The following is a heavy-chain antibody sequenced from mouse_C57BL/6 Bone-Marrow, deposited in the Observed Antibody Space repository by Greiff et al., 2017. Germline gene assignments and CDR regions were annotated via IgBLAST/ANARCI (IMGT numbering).Heavy chain of an antibody. Sequence: QVQLQQPGAELVKPGASVKVSCKASGYTFTSYWMHWVKQRPGQGLEWIGRIHPSDSDTNYNQKFKGKATLTVDKSSTTAYMQLSSLTSEDAAVYYCAPVYSNYVGFAFWGQGTLVTVSA. V-gene: IGHV1-74*01. CDR2: IHPSDSDT. D-gene: IGHD2-5*01. CDR1: GYTFTSYW. CDR3: APVYSNYVGFAF. J-gene: IGHJ3*01.